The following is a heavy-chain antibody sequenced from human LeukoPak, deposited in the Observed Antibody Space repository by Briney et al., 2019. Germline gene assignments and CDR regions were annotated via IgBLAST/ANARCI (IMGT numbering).Heavy chain of an antibody. CDR3: ARVGVAIVGDTTSHYYYYMDV. D-gene: IGHD1-26*01. J-gene: IGHJ6*03. CDR2: IKQDGSEK. CDR1: GFTLSTCW. Sequence: GGTLRLSCAASGFTLSTCWMTWVRQAPGKGLEWVGNIKQDGSEKYFVDSVKGRFTISRDNAKNSLYLQMNSLRAEDTAVYYCARVGVAIVGDTTSHYYYYMDVWGKGTTVTVSS. V-gene: IGHV3-7*01.